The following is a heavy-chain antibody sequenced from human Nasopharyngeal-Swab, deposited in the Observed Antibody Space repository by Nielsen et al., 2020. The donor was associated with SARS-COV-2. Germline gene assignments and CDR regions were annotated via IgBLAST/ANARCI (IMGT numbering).Heavy chain of an antibody. CDR3: AVGATGYYYMDV. J-gene: IGHJ6*03. V-gene: IGHV1-69*13. CDR2: IIPIFGTA. CDR1: GGTFSSYA. D-gene: IGHD1-26*01. Sequence: SVKVSCKASGGTFSSYAISWVRQALGQGLEWMGGIIPIFGTANYAQKFQGRVTITADESTSTAYMELSSLRSEDTAVYYCAVGATGYYYMDVWGKGTTVTVSS.